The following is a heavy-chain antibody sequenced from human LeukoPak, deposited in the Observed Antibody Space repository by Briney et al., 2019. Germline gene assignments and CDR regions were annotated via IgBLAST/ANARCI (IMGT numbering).Heavy chain of an antibody. CDR3: ARDGGINYGFDN. CDR1: GVSIRSYY. Sequence: ASETLFLTCTVSGVSIRSYYWSWLRQPPGKGLEWIGYIYYSGSTNYNPSLKSRVTISVDTSKNQFSLKLTSVSAADTAVYYCARDGGINYGFDNWGQGTLVTVSS. V-gene: IGHV4-59*01. D-gene: IGHD1-14*01. CDR2: IYYSGST. J-gene: IGHJ5*02.